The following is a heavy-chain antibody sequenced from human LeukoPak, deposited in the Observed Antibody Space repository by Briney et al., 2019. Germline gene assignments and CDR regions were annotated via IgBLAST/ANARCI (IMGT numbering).Heavy chain of an antibody. Sequence: GASVKVSCKASGYTFTNYYMHWVRQAPGQGLEWMGIINPSGGSTNYAQKFQGRVTMTRDMSMSTAYMELSSLRSEDMAVYYCARGRREWQFDYWGQGTLVTVSS. CDR3: ARGRREWQFDY. J-gene: IGHJ4*02. CDR1: GYTFTNYY. D-gene: IGHD3-3*01. CDR2: INPSGGST. V-gene: IGHV1-46*01.